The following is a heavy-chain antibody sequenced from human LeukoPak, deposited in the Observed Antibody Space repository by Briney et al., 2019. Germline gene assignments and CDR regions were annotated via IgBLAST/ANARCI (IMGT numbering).Heavy chain of an antibody. CDR1: GFTFSSYA. Sequence: PGGSLRLSCAASGFTFSSYAMHWVRQAPGKGLEWVAVISYDGSNKYYADSVKGRFTISRDNSKNTLYLQMNSLRAADTAVYYCARDRAVTKTGAIDYWGQGTLVTVSS. V-gene: IGHV3-30-3*01. CDR2: ISYDGSNK. D-gene: IGHD4-17*01. J-gene: IGHJ4*02. CDR3: ARDRAVTKTGAIDY.